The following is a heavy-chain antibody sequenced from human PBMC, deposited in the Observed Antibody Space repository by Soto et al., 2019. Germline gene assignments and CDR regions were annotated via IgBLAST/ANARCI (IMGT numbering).Heavy chain of an antibody. CDR3: ARHGERTTRSLNWFDP. CDR2: MYYSGST. CDR1: GGSISSSNYF. Sequence: QLQLQESGPGLVKPSETLSLTCTVSGGSISSSNYFWGWIRQPPGKGLEWIGSMYYSGSTYYNPSLESRVTRSVDTSKNQFSLKRTSVPAADTATYYCARHGERTTRSLNWFDPWGQGTLVTVSS. D-gene: IGHD7-27*01. V-gene: IGHV4-39*01. J-gene: IGHJ5*02.